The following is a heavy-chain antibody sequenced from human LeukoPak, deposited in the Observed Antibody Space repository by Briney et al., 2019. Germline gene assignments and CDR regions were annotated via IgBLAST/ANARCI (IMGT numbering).Heavy chain of an antibody. CDR3: ARVMTTVIKAFDY. J-gene: IGHJ4*02. V-gene: IGHV3-21*01. D-gene: IGHD4-17*01. CDR1: GFTFINYN. Sequence: GGSLRLSCAASGFTFINYNMNWVRQAPGKGLEWVSSVSSSSAYIYYADSVKGRFTISRDNAKNSLYLQMNSLRAEDTAVYYCARVMTTVIKAFDYWGQGTLVTVPS. CDR2: VSSSSAYI.